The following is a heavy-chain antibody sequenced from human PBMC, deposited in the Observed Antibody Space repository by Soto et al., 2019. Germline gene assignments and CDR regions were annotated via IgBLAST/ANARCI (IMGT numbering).Heavy chain of an antibody. Sequence: EVQLLESGGGLVQPGGSLRLSCAASGFTFSSYAMSWVRQAPGKGLEWVSAISGSGGSTYYADSVKGRFTISRDNSKNTLYLQMNSLRAEDTDVYYCASYYGSGSYQNYYYYGMDVWGQGTTVTVSS. CDR1: GFTFSSYA. J-gene: IGHJ6*02. CDR3: ASYYGSGSYQNYYYYGMDV. CDR2: ISGSGGST. D-gene: IGHD3-10*01. V-gene: IGHV3-23*01.